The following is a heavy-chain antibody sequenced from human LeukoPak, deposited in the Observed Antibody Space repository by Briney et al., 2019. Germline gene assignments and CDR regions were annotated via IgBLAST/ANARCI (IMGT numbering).Heavy chain of an antibody. CDR3: AKPPSKYYYYYYMDV. Sequence: PGRSLRLSCAASGFTFDVYFMLWVRQAPGKGLEWVSGISWNSGSIGYADSVKGRFTISRDNAKNSLYLQMNSLRAEDTALYYCAKPPSKYYYYYYMDVWGKGTTVTVSS. J-gene: IGHJ6*03. CDR1: GFTFDVYF. CDR2: ISWNSGSI. D-gene: IGHD4-11*01. V-gene: IGHV3-9*01.